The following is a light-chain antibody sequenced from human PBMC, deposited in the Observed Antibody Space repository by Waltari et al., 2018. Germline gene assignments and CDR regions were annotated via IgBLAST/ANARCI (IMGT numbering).Light chain of an antibody. CDR3: QQFNDWPRT. Sequence: EVVMTQSPATLSVSQGERATLSCRASQSISINMVWYQQRPGQAPRLLIYEASMRATWIPARCSGSGSGTEFTLTISSVQSEDAAVYYCQQFNDWPRTFGQGTKVEIK. CDR1: QSISIN. CDR2: EAS. J-gene: IGKJ1*01. V-gene: IGKV3-15*01.